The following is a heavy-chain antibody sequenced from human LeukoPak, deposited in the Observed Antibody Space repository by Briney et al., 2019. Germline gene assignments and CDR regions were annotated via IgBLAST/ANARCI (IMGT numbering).Heavy chain of an antibody. CDR1: GGSNNNFF. V-gene: IGHV4-59*08. D-gene: IGHD6-13*01. J-gene: IGHJ4*02. Sequence: NPSETLSLTCTVSGGSNNNFFWNWVRQPPGKGLEWIGYIYYSGSTNYNPSLKSRVTISVDTSKNQFFLNLRSVTAADTAVYYCARGTAPDTHWGQGALVTVSS. CDR2: IYYSGST. CDR3: ARGTAPDTH.